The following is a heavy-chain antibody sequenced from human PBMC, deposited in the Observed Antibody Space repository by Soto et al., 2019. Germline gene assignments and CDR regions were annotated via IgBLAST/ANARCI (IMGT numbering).Heavy chain of an antibody. D-gene: IGHD5-12*01. CDR2: IYYSGST. CDR1: GGSISSGDYY. J-gene: IGHJ4*02. Sequence: SETLSLTCTVSGGSISSGDYYWSWIRQPPGEGLEWIGYIYYSGSTYYNPSLKSRVTISVDTSKNQFSLKLSSVTAADTAVYYCARVLRGGYDVDYWGQGTLVTVSS. CDR3: ARVLRGGYDVDY. V-gene: IGHV4-30-4*01.